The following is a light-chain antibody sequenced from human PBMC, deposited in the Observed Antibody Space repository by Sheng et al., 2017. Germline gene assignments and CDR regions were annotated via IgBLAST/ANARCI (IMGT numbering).Light chain of an antibody. Sequence: DIQMTQSPSSLSASVGDRVTITCQASQDISNYLNWYQQKPGKAPKLLIYDASNLETGVPSRFSGSGSGTDFTLTISSLQPEDFATYYCQLSYSTFTFGGGTKVEIK. CDR1: QDISNY. CDR3: QLSYSTFT. V-gene: IGKV1-39*01. CDR2: DAS. J-gene: IGKJ4*01.